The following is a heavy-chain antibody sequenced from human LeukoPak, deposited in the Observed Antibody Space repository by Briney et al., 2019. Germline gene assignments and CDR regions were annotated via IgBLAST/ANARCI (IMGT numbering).Heavy chain of an antibody. Sequence: SQTLSLTCAVSGVSISSGGYSWSWIRQPPGKGLEWIGHIYHSGSTYYNPSLKSRVTISVDRSKNQFSLRLSSVTAADTAVYYCARVGSSGYPTDDPFDIWGQGTMVTVSS. D-gene: IGHD3-22*01. CDR3: ARVGSSGYPTDDPFDI. CDR1: GVSISSGGYS. J-gene: IGHJ3*02. CDR2: IYHSGST. V-gene: IGHV4-30-2*01.